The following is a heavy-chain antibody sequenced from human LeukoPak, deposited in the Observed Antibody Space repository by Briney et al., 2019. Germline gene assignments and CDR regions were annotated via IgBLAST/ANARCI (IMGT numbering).Heavy chain of an antibody. D-gene: IGHD3-22*01. J-gene: IGHJ4*02. CDR3: ARANGVGYYYDSSGYFDY. CDR1: GYTFTSYG. V-gene: IGHV1-18*01. Sequence: ASVKVSCKASGYTFTSYGISWVRQAPGQGLEWMGWISAYNGNTNYAQKLQGRVTMTTDTSTSTAYMELRSLRSDDTAVYYCARANGVGYYYDSSGYFDYWGQGTLVTVSS. CDR2: ISAYNGNT.